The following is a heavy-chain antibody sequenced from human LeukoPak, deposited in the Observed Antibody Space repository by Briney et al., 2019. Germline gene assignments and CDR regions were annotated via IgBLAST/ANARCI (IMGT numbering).Heavy chain of an antibody. J-gene: IGHJ4*02. V-gene: IGHV5-51*01. CDR1: GYSFTSYW. CDR3: ARPQAYSNYGIDY. D-gene: IGHD4-11*01. CDR2: IYPGDSDT. Sequence: GESLKISCKGSGYSFTSYWIGWVRQMPGKGLEWMGIIYPGDSDTRYSPSFQGQATISADKSISTAYLQWSSLKASDTAMYYCARPQAYSNYGIDYWGQGTLVTVSS.